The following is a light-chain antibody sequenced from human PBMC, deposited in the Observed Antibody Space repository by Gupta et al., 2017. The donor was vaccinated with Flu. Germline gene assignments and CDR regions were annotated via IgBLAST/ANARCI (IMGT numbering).Light chain of an antibody. CDR3: QQDDGSST. CDR2: TAS. Sequence: DIQMTQSPSTLSASVGDTVSITCRASQSVSSRLDWYQQIPGKAPNLLIHTASTLQSGVPSRFSGSGSGTEFTLTISGLQPDDFATYYCQQDDGSSTFGQGTKVEVK. V-gene: IGKV1-5*03. CDR1: QSVSSR. J-gene: IGKJ1*01.